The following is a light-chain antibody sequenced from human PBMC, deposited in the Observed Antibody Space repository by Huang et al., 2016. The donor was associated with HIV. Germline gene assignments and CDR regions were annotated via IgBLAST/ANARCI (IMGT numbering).Light chain of an antibody. CDR1: QDISNY. CDR2: DAS. V-gene: IGKV1-33*01. J-gene: IGKJ2*01. CDR3: QQYDNLYT. Sequence: DIQMTQSPSSLSASVGDRVTITCQASQDISNYLNWYQQTPGKAPKLLIYDASNLETGVPSRFSGSGSGTDFTFTISSLQPEDITTYYCQQYDNLYTFGQGTKLEIK.